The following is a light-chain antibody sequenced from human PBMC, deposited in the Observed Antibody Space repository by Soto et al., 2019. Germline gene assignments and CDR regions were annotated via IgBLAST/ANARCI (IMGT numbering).Light chain of an antibody. CDR1: SSDVGDYDL. CDR2: ESS. V-gene: IGLV2-23*01. J-gene: IGLJ1*01. CDR3: CSYAGYSYV. Sequence: QSVLTQPASVSGSPGQSITISCTGTSSDVGDYDLVSWFQQHPGKAPKLLIFESSKRPSGVSIRFSGSRSGNTASLTVSGLQAEDEADYFCCSYAGYSYVFGTGTKATVL.